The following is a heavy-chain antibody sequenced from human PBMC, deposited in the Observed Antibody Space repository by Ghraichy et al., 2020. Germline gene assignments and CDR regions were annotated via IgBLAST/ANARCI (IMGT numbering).Heavy chain of an antibody. Sequence: GGSLRLSCVGSGFAFSDYNLNWVRQSPGKGLEWVSYITWSSRTIFYADSVKGRFTISRDNAQNSVYLQMSNLRDEDTAVYYCARASTVVRFYYYDGMDVWGQGNTVTVSS. D-gene: IGHD4-23*01. CDR2: ITWSSRTI. CDR1: GFAFSDYN. J-gene: IGHJ6*02. V-gene: IGHV3-48*02. CDR3: ARASTVVRFYYYDGMDV.